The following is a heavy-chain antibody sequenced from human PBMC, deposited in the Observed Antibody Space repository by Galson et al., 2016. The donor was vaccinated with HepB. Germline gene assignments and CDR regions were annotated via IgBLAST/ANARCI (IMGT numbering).Heavy chain of an antibody. CDR1: GFNVSGYY. J-gene: IGHJ6*02. CDR2: IYSGGST. Sequence: SLRLSCAAYGFNVSGYYMSWVRQAPGKGLEWVSVIYSGGSTDYADAVKGRFTISRDNSKNTLYLQMNSLRAEDTAVYHCARDRAEGITIFGVVNGAYYYYGMDVWGRGTTVTVSS. V-gene: IGHV3-66*01. D-gene: IGHD3-3*01. CDR3: ARDRAEGITIFGVVNGAYYYYGMDV.